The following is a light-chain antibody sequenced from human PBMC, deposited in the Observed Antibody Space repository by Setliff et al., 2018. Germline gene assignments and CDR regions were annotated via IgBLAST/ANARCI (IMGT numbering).Light chain of an antibody. Sequence: QSALTQPASVSGSPGQSVTISCTGTSSDVSGYNYVSWYQQHPGKAPKLMIYEVTKRPSGVSDRFSGSKSGNTASLTISGLQAEDEADYYCLSYTSKTTHALFAGGTKVTVL. J-gene: IGLJ2*01. CDR1: SSDVSGYNY. V-gene: IGLV2-14*03. CDR3: LSYTSKTTHAL. CDR2: EVT.